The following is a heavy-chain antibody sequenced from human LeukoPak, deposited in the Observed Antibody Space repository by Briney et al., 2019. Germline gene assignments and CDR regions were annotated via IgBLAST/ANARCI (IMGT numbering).Heavy chain of an antibody. J-gene: IGHJ3*02. Sequence: SETLSLTCTVSGGSISTYYWSWIRQPAGKGLEWIGRIHTSGNTNQNPSLKSRVTMSVDTSKNQLPLYLSSLTAADTAVYYCARAVIVGRAFDIWGQGTMVTVSS. CDR3: ARAVIVGRAFDI. V-gene: IGHV4-4*07. CDR1: GGSISTYY. CDR2: IHTSGNT. D-gene: IGHD3-22*01.